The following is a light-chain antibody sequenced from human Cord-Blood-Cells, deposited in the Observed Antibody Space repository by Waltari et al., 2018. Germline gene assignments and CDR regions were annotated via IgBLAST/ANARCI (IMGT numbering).Light chain of an antibody. CDR2: EVS. Sequence: QSALPQPASVSGSPGQSITISCTGTSRYVGSYNIVPWYQQHPGKAPKLMIYEVSKRPAGVSNRFSGSKSGNTASLTISGLQAEDEADYYCCSYAGSSTYVFGTGTKVTVL. CDR1: SRYVGSYNI. V-gene: IGLV2-23*02. J-gene: IGLJ1*01. CDR3: CSYAGSSTYV.